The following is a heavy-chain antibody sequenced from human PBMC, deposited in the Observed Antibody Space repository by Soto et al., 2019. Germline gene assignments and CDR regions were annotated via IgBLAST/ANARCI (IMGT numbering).Heavy chain of an antibody. CDR1: GYTFTSYY. D-gene: IGHD2-2*01. CDR2: INPSGGST. CDR3: ARGDIVVVPAGSGMDV. V-gene: IGHV1-46*01. J-gene: IGHJ6*02. Sequence: ASVKVSCKASGYTFTSYYMHWVRQAPGQGLEWMGIINPSGGSTSYAQKFQGRVTMTRDTSTSTVYMELSSLRSEDTAVYYCARGDIVVVPAGSGMDVWGQATTVTVSS.